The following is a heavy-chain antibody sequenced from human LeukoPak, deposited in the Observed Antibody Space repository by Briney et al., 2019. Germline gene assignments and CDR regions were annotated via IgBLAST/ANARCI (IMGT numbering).Heavy chain of an antibody. CDR1: GFTVSRKY. Sequence: GGSLRLFCAACGFTVSRKYMSWVRQAPGKGLEWVAVIYSGGRTYYAESVKGRSTISRDSSKNTLYLQMNSLRAEDTAVYYCARGALRWSSAFDIWGQGTMVTVSS. V-gene: IGHV3-53*01. J-gene: IGHJ3*02. CDR2: IYSGGRT. D-gene: IGHD4-23*01. CDR3: ARGALRWSSAFDI.